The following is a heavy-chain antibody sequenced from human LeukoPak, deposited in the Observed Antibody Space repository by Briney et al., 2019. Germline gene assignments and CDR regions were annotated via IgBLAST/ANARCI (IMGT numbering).Heavy chain of an antibody. J-gene: IGHJ4*02. Sequence: SQTLSLTCTVSGGSISSGSYYWSWIRQPAGKGLEWIGRIYTSGSTNYNPSLKSRVTISVDTSKNQFSLKLSSVTAADTAVYYCAGTLEWLFDHWGQGTLVTVSS. CDR3: AGTLEWLFDH. D-gene: IGHD3-3*01. CDR2: IYTSGST. CDR1: GGSISSGSYY. V-gene: IGHV4-61*02.